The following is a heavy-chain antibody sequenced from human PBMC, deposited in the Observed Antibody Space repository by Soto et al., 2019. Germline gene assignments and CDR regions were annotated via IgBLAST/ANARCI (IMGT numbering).Heavy chain of an antibody. CDR2: IYYSGST. J-gene: IGHJ5*02. D-gene: IGHD3-22*01. V-gene: IGHV4-59*01. Sequence: SETLSLTCTVSGGSISSYYWSWIRQPPGKGLEWIGYIYYSGSTNYNPSLKSRVTISVDTSKNQFSLKLSSVTVADTAVYYCARVGSGGYSNNWFDPWGQGTLVTVSS. CDR3: ARVGSGGYSNNWFDP. CDR1: GGSISSYY.